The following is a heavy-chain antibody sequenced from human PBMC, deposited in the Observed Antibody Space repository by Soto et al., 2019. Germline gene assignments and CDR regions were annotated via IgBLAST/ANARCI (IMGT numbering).Heavy chain of an antibody. CDR2: ISGSGGST. CDR1: GFTFSSYT. V-gene: IGHV3-23*01. J-gene: IGHJ4*02. D-gene: IGHD3-16*02. Sequence: PGGSLRLSCAASGFTFSSYTMSWVRQAPGKGLEWVSAISGSGGSTYYADSAKGRLTISRDNSKNTPYLQMNSLRAEETAVYYCAKHSRDYVWGSYRYRPSYWGQGTLVTVSS. CDR3: AKHSRDYVWGSYRYRPSY.